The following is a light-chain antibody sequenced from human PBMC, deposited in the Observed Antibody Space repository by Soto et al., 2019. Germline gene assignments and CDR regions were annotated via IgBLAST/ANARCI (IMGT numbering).Light chain of an antibody. CDR3: QAWDNSVV. CDR1: KLGGKY. CDR2: DDT. J-gene: IGLJ2*01. V-gene: IGLV3-1*01. Sequence: SYELTQPPSVSVSPGQTATMTCSGDKLGGKYVCWYQQKPGQSPVLVIYDDTKRPSGIPERFSGSNSGNTATLTISGTQAMDEAHYYCQAWDNSVVFGGGTKLPVL.